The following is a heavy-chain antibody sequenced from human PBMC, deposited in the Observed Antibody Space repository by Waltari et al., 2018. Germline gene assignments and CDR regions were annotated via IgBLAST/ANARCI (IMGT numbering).Heavy chain of an antibody. D-gene: IGHD6-13*01. Sequence: QVQLQESGPGLVKPSETLSLTCAVSGYSISSGYYWGWIRQPPGKGLEWIGSIYHSGSTYYNPSLKSRVTISVDTSKNQFSLKLSSVTAADTAGYYCARHVSSSWYVDYWGQGTLVTVSS. CDR3: ARHVSSSWYVDY. V-gene: IGHV4-38-2*01. CDR1: GYSISSGYY. J-gene: IGHJ4*02. CDR2: IYHSGST.